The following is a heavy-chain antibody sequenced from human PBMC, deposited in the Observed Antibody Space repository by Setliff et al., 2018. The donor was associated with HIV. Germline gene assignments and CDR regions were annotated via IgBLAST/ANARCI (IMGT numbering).Heavy chain of an antibody. CDR3: ARDQTSNGDFDY. CDR2: IYYSGST. V-gene: IGHV4-59*12. D-gene: IGHD4-17*01. J-gene: IGHJ4*02. CDR1: GASISTYY. Sequence: SETLSLTCTVSGASISTYYWSWIRQPPGKGLEWIGYIYYSGSTYYNPSLKSRVTISVDTSKNQFSLKLSSVTAADTAVYYCARDQTSNGDFDYWGQGTLVTVSS.